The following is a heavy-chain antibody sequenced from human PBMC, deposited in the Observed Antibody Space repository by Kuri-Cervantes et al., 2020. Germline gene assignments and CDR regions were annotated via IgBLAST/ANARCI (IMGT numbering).Heavy chain of an antibody. CDR1: GFTFSSYW. D-gene: IGHD3-22*01. V-gene: IGHV3-20*04. CDR2: IKWNEGTT. Sequence: GESLKISCAASGFTFSSYWMSWVRQGPGKGLEWVAYIKWNEGTTGYADSVKGRFTISRDNAKNSLYLQLNSLRAEDTAFYYCARVYYYDNSGHYYFDYWGQGALVTVSS. CDR3: ARVYYYDNSGHYYFDY. J-gene: IGHJ4*02.